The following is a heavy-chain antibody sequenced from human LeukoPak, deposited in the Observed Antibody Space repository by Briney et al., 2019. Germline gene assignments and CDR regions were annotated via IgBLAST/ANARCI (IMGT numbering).Heavy chain of an antibody. Sequence: ASVKVSCKASGYTFTGYYMRWVRQAPGQGLEWMGWINPNSGGTNSAQKLQGRVTMTTDTSTSTAYMELRSLRSDGTAVYYCASGRYYDFWSGYQRLDYWGQGTLVTVSS. D-gene: IGHD3-3*01. J-gene: IGHJ4*02. CDR2: INPNSGGT. CDR1: GYTFTGYY. CDR3: ASGRYYDFWSGYQRLDY. V-gene: IGHV1-2*02.